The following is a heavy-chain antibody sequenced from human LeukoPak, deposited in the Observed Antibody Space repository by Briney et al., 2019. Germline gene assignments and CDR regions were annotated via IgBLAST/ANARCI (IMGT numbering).Heavy chain of an antibody. J-gene: IGHJ4*02. D-gene: IGHD3-10*01. Sequence: GGSLRLSCAASGFTFSNAWMSWVRQAPGKGLEWVGCIKSKTDDGTTDYAAPVKGRFTISRDDSKDTLYPQMNSLKTEDTAVYYCTTDLLLWFGWGQGTLVTVSS. CDR1: GFTFSNAW. CDR3: TTDLLLWFG. CDR2: IKSKTDDGTT. V-gene: IGHV3-15*01.